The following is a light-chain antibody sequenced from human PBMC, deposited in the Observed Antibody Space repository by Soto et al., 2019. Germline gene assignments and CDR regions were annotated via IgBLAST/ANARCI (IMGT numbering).Light chain of an antibody. CDR3: SSYAGSNSFV. CDR2: EVS. Sequence: QSALTQPPSASGSPGQSVTISCTGTSSDVGRYNYISWYQQYPGKAPKLIIYEVSKRPSGVPDRFSGSKSGNTASLTVSGLQAEDEADYYCSSYAGSNSFVSGPVTKLTVL. CDR1: SSDVGRYNY. V-gene: IGLV2-8*01. J-gene: IGLJ1*01.